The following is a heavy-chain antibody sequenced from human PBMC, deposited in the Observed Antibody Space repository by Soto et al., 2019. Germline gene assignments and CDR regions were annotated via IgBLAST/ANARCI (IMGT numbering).Heavy chain of an antibody. CDR2: ISGGGIST. D-gene: IGHD3-10*01. Sequence: GSLRLSCAASGFTFSNYAMSWVRQAPGKGLEWVSAISGGGISTYYADSVRGRFTISRDNSRNTLYLRMIRLRAEDTAVYYCARDAISMVRGTNNWFDPWGQGTLVTVSS. CDR1: GFTFSNYA. CDR3: ARDAISMVRGTNNWFDP. V-gene: IGHV3-23*01. J-gene: IGHJ5*02.